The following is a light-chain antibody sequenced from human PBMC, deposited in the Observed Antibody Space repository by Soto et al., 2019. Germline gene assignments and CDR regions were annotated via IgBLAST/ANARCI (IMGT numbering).Light chain of an antibody. CDR3: QQYGSSLIT. J-gene: IGKJ5*01. CDR1: QSVSNNY. V-gene: IGKV3-20*01. Sequence: EIVLTQSPGTLSLSPGEIATLSFMSSQSVSNNYLAWYQQKPGQAPRLLIYGASNRATGIPDRFSGSGSGTDFTLTISRLEPEDFAVYYCQQYGSSLITFGQGTRLEIK. CDR2: GAS.